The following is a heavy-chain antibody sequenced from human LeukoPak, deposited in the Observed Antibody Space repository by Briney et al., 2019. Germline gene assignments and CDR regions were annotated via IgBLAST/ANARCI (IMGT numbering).Heavy chain of an antibody. CDR2: ISGSGGST. Sequence: GGSLRLSCAASGFTFSSYAMSWVRQAPGKGLEWVSAISGSGGSTYYADSVKGRFTISRDNSKNTLYLQMNSLRAEDTAVYYCAKDAVPAAIVEGPQHFDYWGQGTLVTVSS. D-gene: IGHD2-2*02. CDR3: AKDAVPAAIVEGPQHFDY. CDR1: GFTFSSYA. V-gene: IGHV3-23*01. J-gene: IGHJ4*02.